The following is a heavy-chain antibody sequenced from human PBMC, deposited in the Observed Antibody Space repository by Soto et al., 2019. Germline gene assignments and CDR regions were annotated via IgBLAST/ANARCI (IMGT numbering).Heavy chain of an antibody. J-gene: IGHJ6*02. CDR3: ARDPDLDCSGGSCYSATYYYYYGMDV. CDR2: IIPIFGTA. Sequence: GASVKVSCKASGGTFSSYAISWVRQAPGQGLEWMGGIIPIFGTANYAQKFQGRVTITADESTSTAYMGLSSLRSEDTAVYYCARDPDLDCSGGSCYSATYYYYYGMDVWGQGTTVTVSS. D-gene: IGHD2-15*01. CDR1: GGTFSSYA. V-gene: IGHV1-69*13.